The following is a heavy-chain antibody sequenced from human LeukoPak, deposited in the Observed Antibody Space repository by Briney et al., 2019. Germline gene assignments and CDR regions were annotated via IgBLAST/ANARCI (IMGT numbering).Heavy chain of an antibody. CDR3: ARRGYCSSTSCPEGWFDP. D-gene: IGHD2-2*01. V-gene: IGHV4-34*01. CDR1: GGSFSGYY. J-gene: IGHJ5*02. Sequence: SETLSLTCAVYGGSFSGYYWSWIRQPPGRGLEWIGEINHSGSTNYNPSLKSRVTISVDTSKNQFSLKLSSVTAADTAVYYCARRGYCSSTSCPEGWFDPWGQGTLVTVSS. CDR2: INHSGST.